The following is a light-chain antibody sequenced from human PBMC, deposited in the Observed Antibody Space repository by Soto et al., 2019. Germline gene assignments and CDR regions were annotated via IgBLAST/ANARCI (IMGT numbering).Light chain of an antibody. CDR2: DAS. J-gene: IGKJ5*01. Sequence: EIGWTQSPGTLSLSPGERATLSCRASQSVSNNYLAWYQQKPGQAPRLLIYDASSRATGIPARFSGSGSGTEFTLTISSLQSEDFAVYYCQQYNNWPPITFGQGTLLEIK. V-gene: IGKV3D-15*01. CDR3: QQYNNWPPIT. CDR1: QSVSNN.